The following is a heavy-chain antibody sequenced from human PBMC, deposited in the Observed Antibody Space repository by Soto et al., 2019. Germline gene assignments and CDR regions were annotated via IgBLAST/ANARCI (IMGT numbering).Heavy chain of an antibody. CDR2: ISFDGSET. D-gene: IGHD6-19*01. J-gene: IGHJ6*02. CDR1: GFTFNNSG. CDR3: AKDRVPGAYGHYYGMDV. V-gene: IGHV3-30*18. Sequence: SCAVSGFTFNNSGMHWIRQAPGKGLEWVAVISFDGSETYYADSMKGRFTISRDNSKNMLQLQMNSLRAEDTAIYYCAKDRVPGAYGHYYGMDVWGQGTTVTVSS.